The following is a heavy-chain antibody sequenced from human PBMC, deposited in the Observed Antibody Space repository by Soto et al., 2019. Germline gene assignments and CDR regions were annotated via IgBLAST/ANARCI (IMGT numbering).Heavy chain of an antibody. CDR2: RYYSEST. Sequence: SETLSLTCTVSGGSITTGGYYWSWIRQLPGKGLEWIGHRYYSESTYYNPSLKSRDSISLDTSKNQFSLKLSFVTAADTAMYYCARTKCSGGSCYSWSLDYWGQGIPVAVSS. CDR3: ARTKCSGGSCYSWSLDY. V-gene: IGHV4-31*03. CDR1: GGSITTGGYY. J-gene: IGHJ4*02. D-gene: IGHD2-15*01.